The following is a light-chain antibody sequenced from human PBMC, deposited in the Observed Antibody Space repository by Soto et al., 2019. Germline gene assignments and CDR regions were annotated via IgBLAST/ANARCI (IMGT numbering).Light chain of an antibody. CDR2: EAS. CDR3: QQHINWPLT. CDR1: QTVSIS. J-gene: IGKJ4*01. V-gene: IGKV3-11*01. Sequence: EIVMTQSPATLSVSPWERATLSCRASQTVSISLAWYQQKPGQAPRLLIYEASNRATGIPARFSGSGSGADFTLTISSLEPEDFALYYCQQHINWPLTFGGGTKVDI.